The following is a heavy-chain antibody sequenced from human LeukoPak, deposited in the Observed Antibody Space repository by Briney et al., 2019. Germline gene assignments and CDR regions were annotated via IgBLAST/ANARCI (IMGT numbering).Heavy chain of an antibody. CDR2: INTNTENP. J-gene: IGHJ4*02. CDR3: ALTRGYCTTRSCYALDY. V-gene: IGHV7-4-1*02. CDR1: GYTFTSHA. Sequence: ASVKVSCKTSGYTFTSHAMNWVRQAPGQGLEWMGWINTNTENPTYAQGFTGRFVFSLDTSINTAYLQISSLRADDTAVYYCALTRGYCTTRSCYALDYWGQGTLVTVSS. D-gene: IGHD2-2*01.